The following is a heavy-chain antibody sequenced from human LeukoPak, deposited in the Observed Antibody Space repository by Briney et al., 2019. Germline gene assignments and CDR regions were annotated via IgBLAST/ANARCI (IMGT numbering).Heavy chain of an antibody. CDR3: AKDLIYYDSSGFGFTTGEGRPDAFDI. CDR1: GFTFSSYA. CDR2: ISGSGGST. J-gene: IGHJ3*02. Sequence: GGSLRLSCAASGFTFSSYAMSWVRQAPGKGLEWVSAISGSGGSTYYADSVKGRFTISRDNSKNTLYLQMNSLRAEDTAVYYCAKDLIYYDSSGFGFTTGEGRPDAFDIWGQGTMVTVSS. D-gene: IGHD3-22*01. V-gene: IGHV3-23*01.